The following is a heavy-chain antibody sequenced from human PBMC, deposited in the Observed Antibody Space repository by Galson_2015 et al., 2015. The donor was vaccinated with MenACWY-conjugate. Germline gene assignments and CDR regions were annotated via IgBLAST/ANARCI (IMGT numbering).Heavy chain of an antibody. V-gene: IGHV3-20*04. J-gene: IGHJ6*02. CDR1: GFTFEDYG. D-gene: IGHD4-17*01. Sequence: SLRLSCAASGFTFEDYGMSWVRQAPGKGPEWVSVINWNGVSTDYADSVKGRFTISRDNAKNSLYLQMNSLRAEDTALYYCARDRATVTNYYYYGMDVWGQGTTVTVS. CDR3: ARDRATVTNYYYYGMDV. CDR2: INWNGVST.